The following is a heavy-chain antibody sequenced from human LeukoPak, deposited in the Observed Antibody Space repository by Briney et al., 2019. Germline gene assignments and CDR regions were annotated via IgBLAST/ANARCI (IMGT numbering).Heavy chain of an antibody. CDR2: ISSSSSYI. CDR1: GFTFSSYS. J-gene: IGHJ3*02. D-gene: IGHD5-24*01. Sequence: GGSLRLSCAASGFTFSSYSMNWVRQAPGKGLEWVSSISSSSSYIYYADSVKGRFTISRDNAKNSLYLQMNSLRAEDTAVYYCARIRDGYNMGDAFDIWGQGTMVTVSS. CDR3: ARIRDGYNMGDAFDI. V-gene: IGHV3-21*01.